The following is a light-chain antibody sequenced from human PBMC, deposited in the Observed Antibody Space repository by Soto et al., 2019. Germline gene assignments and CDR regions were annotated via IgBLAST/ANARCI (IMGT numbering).Light chain of an antibody. CDR1: SSDVGSFNL. V-gene: IGLV2-23*01. CDR2: EGT. J-gene: IGLJ1*01. CDR3: CSYEGGSTYV. Sequence: QSVLTQPASVSGSPGESITISCTGTSSDVGSFNLVSWYQQYPGKAPTLIIYEGTKRPSGISHRFSGSKSGNTASLTISGLRPEDEADYHCCSYEGGSTYVFGTGTKVTVL.